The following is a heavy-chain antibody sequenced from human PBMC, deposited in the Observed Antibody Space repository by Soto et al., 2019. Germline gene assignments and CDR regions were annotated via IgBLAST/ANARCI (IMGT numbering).Heavy chain of an antibody. CDR3: ARATVAVTKMVFVSPIDS. D-gene: IGHD6-19*01. Sequence: QVYLVESGGGVVQPGRSLRLSCAASGFMFRNHAMHWVRQAPGKGLDWVAVISFDGGNDFYADSVKGRFTISRDKSRTTLYLQMDSLRPADTAVYYCARATVAVTKMVFVSPIDSWGPGALVPVSS. CDR2: ISFDGGND. V-gene: IGHV3-30-3*01. CDR1: GFMFRNHA. J-gene: IGHJ4*02.